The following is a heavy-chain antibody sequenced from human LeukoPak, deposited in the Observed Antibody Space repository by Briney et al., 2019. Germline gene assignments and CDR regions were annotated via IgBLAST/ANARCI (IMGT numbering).Heavy chain of an antibody. CDR3: TRGQYYYHSGHYLGNFDY. Sequence: SETLSLTCTVSGVSISSSNSYWGWIRQPPGKGLEWIGSIYYSGNTYYNASLKSQVSISIDTSKNQFSLRLTSVTAADTAVYYCTRGQYYYHSGHYLGNFDYWGPGTLVTVSS. D-gene: IGHD3-22*01. J-gene: IGHJ4*02. CDR2: IYYSGNT. V-gene: IGHV4-39*01. CDR1: GVSISSSNSY.